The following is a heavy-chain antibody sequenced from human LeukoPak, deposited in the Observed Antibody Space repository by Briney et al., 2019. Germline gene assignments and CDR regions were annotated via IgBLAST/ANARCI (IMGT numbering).Heavy chain of an antibody. Sequence: PSETLSLTCTVSGGSISSYYWSWIRQPPGKGLEWIGYIYYSGSTTYNPYLKSRVTISVDTSKNQFSLKLSSVTAADTAVYYCARISIAAAGTFPDYWGQGTLVTVSS. CDR1: GGSISSYY. J-gene: IGHJ4*02. CDR3: ARISIAAAGTFPDY. V-gene: IGHV4-59*01. D-gene: IGHD6-13*01. CDR2: IYYSGST.